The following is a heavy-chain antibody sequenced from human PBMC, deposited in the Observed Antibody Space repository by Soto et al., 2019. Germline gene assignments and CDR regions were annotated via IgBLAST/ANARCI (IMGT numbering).Heavy chain of an antibody. CDR3: ATLPPRIEVTVLPIPT. D-gene: IGHD2-15*01. CDR1: GGTISSYY. J-gene: IGHJ5*02. CDR2: IYHIGST. Sequence: PSETLSLTCTVSGGTISSYYWSWIRQTPGKGLEWIGYIYHIGSTNYNPSLRGRVTISVDKPNNQFSLTLKYVTAADTAVYYCATLPPRIEVTVLPIPTWGQGTLVTVSS. V-gene: IGHV4-59*12.